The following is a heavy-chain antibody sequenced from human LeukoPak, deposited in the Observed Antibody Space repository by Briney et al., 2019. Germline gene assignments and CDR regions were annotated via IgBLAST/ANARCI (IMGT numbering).Heavy chain of an antibody. CDR3: ARVPTYYDILTGYSDNAFDI. V-gene: IGHV4-4*07. D-gene: IGHD3-9*01. Sequence: SETLSLTCTVSGGSISSYYWSWIRQPAGKGREWIGRIYTRGSTNYNPSLKSRVTMSVDTSKNQFSLKLSSVTAADTAVYYCARVPTYYDILTGYSDNAFDIWGQGTMVTVSS. CDR1: GGSISSYY. J-gene: IGHJ3*02. CDR2: IYTRGST.